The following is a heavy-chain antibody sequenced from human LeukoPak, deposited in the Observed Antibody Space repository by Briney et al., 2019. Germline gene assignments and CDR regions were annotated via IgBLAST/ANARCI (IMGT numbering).Heavy chain of an antibody. CDR2: ISGSGGST. V-gene: IGHV3-23*01. J-gene: IGHJ4*02. CDR3: AKDGDNAVVPAASDY. D-gene: IGHD2-2*01. CDR1: GLVVTSNY. Sequence: GGSLRLSRAVSGLVVTSNYMSWVRQSPGKGLEWVSAISGSGGSTYYADSVKGRFTISRDNSKNTLYLQMNSLRAEDTAVYYCAKDGDNAVVPAASDYWGQGTLVTVSS.